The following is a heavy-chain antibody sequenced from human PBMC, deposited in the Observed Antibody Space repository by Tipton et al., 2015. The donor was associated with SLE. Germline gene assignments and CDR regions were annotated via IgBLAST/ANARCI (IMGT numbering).Heavy chain of an antibody. J-gene: IGHJ3*02. D-gene: IGHD5-12*01. Sequence: QLVQSGAEVKKPGASVKVSCKASGYTFSSYDINWVRQATGQGLEWMGWMNPNSGNTGYAQEFQGRVTISRDNSKNTLYLQMNSLRPEDTAVYYCAREEVAWGGAFDIWGQGTMVPVSS. CDR2: MNPNSGNT. CDR1: GYTFSSYD. V-gene: IGHV1-8*01. CDR3: AREEVAWGGAFDI.